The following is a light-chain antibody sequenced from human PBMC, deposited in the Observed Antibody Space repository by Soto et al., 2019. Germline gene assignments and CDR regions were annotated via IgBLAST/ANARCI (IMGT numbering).Light chain of an antibody. V-gene: IGLV3-1*01. CDR1: KLGDKY. J-gene: IGLJ2*01. CDR3: LACDSSTLV. CDR2: QDS. Sequence: SYELTQPPSVSVSPGQTASITCSGDKLGDKYACWYQQKPGQSPVLVIYQDSKRPSGIPERFYGTNTWNTATLTLSGTHAMDQAEYYCLACDSSTLVFGGGTKL.